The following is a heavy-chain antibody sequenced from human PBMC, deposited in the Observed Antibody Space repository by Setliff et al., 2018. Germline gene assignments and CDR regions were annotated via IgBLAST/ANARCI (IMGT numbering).Heavy chain of an antibody. D-gene: IGHD2-2*01. CDR2: IIPILGIA. CDR3: ARSYCSSTSCYPFDY. Sequence: SVKVSCKASGGTFSSYAISWVRQAPGQGLEWMGGIIPILGIANYAQKFQGRVTITTDESTSTAYMELSSLRPEDTAVYYCARSYCSSTSCYPFDYWGQGTLVTVSS. V-gene: IGHV1-69*10. J-gene: IGHJ4*02. CDR1: GGTFSSYA.